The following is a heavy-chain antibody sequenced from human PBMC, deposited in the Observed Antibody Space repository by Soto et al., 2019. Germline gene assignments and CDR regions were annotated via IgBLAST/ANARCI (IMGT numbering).Heavy chain of an antibody. CDR2: ISSSSSYI. V-gene: IGHV3-21*01. Sequence: GGSLRLSCAASEFTFSGYHTSWARQAPGKGLEWVSSISSSSSYIYYADSVKGRFTIPRDNAKNSLYLQMNSLRAEDTAVYYCARDRRDYIWGSYPFDYWGQGTLVTVAS. CDR3: ARDRRDYIWGSYPFDY. J-gene: IGHJ4*02. CDR1: EFTFSGYH. D-gene: IGHD3-16*01.